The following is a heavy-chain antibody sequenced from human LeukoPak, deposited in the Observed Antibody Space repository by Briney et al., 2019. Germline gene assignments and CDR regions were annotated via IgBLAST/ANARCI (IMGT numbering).Heavy chain of an antibody. D-gene: IGHD2-2*01. Sequence: PSETLSLTCAVYGGSFSGYYWSWIRQPPGKGLEWIGEINHSGSTNYNPSLKSRVTISVDTSKNQFSLKLSSVTAADTAVYYCARGLGVPAAIPPWFDPWGQGTLSPSPQ. CDR2: INHSGST. J-gene: IGHJ5*02. V-gene: IGHV4-34*01. CDR3: ARGLGVPAAIPPWFDP. CDR1: GGSFSGYY.